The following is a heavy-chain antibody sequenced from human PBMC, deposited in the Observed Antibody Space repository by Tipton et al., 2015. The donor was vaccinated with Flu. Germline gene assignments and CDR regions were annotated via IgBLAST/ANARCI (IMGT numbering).Heavy chain of an antibody. D-gene: IGHD2-21*01. J-gene: IGHJ4*02. CDR1: GYTFTSYS. CDR3: ARDGEIG. Sequence: QVQLVQSGAEVKKLRASMKVSCKTSGYTFTSYSISWVRQAPGQGLEWMGWISAYNGNTNYAQKLQGRVTMTSDTSTSTAYMELRSMRSDVTSVYYWARDGEIGWGQGTLVTVSS. V-gene: IGHV1-18*01. CDR2: ISAYNGNT.